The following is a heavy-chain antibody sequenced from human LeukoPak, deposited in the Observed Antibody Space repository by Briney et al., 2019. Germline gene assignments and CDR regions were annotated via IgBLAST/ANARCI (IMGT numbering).Heavy chain of an antibody. D-gene: IGHD4-17*01. CDR1: GASIYTAGSF. CDR2: VFYSGSA. V-gene: IGHV4-39*01. Sequence: SETLSLTCAVSGASIYTAGSFWGWIRQPPGKGLEWIGSVFYSGSANYNPSLQSRVTISVDTSRNQFSLRLSSVTPADTAVYYCARRPSWPTTSAFDIWGQGTLVTVSP. J-gene: IGHJ3*02. CDR3: ARRPSWPTTSAFDI.